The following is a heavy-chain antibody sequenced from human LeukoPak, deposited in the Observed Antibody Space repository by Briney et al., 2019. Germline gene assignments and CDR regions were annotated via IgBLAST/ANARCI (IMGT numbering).Heavy chain of an antibody. CDR3: AKDPLYSVAGPPRYYGMDV. J-gene: IGHJ6*02. CDR1: GFTFSSSG. D-gene: IGHD6-19*01. Sequence: GGSLRLSCAASGFTFSSSGMHWVRQAPGKGLEWVAFIRYDGSNKYYADSVKGRFTISRDNSKNTLYLQMNSLRAEDTAVYYCAKDPLYSVAGPPRYYGMDVWGQGTTVTVSS. V-gene: IGHV3-30*02. CDR2: IRYDGSNK.